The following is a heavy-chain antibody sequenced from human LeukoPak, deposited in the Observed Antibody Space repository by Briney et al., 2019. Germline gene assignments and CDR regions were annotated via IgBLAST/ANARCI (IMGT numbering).Heavy chain of an antibody. Sequence: GGSLRLSCAASGFTFSSYAKSWVRQAPGKGLEWVSAISGSGVNTYYADSVKGRFTISGDNSKNTVYLQMNSLRAEDTALYYCVYCSSSSCYKTGNYFDSWGQGTPVTVSS. CDR2: ISGSGVNT. V-gene: IGHV3-23*01. D-gene: IGHD2-2*02. CDR3: VYCSSSSCYKTGNYFDS. CDR1: GFTFSSYA. J-gene: IGHJ4*02.